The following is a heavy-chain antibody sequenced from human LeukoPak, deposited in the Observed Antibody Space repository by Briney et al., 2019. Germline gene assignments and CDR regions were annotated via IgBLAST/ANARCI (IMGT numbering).Heavy chain of an antibody. J-gene: IGHJ6*04. D-gene: IGHD3-10*02. Sequence: GGSLRLSCAASGFTFSSYSMNWVRQAPGKGLQWVSSISSSGSTIYYADSVKGRFTISRDNAKNSLYLQMNSLRAEDTAVYYCAELGITMIGGVWGKGTTVTISS. CDR1: GFTFSSYS. CDR2: ISSSGSTI. V-gene: IGHV3-48*04. CDR3: AELGITMIGGV.